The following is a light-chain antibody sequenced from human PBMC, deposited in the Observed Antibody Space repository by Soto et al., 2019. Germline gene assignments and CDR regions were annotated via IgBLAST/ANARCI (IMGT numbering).Light chain of an antibody. V-gene: IGKV1-33*01. J-gene: IGKJ3*01. CDR3: QQYDNVLGVFT. Sequence: DIQMTQSPSSLSASVGDRVTITCQASQDISNYLNWYQQKPGKAPKLLIYDASNLETGVTSRFSGSGSGTDFTFTISSLQPEDIATYYCQQYDNVLGVFTFGPGTKVDMK. CDR1: QDISNY. CDR2: DAS.